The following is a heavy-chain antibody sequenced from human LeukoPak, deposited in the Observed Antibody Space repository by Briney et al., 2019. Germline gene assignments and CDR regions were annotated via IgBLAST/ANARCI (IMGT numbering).Heavy chain of an antibody. J-gene: IGHJ1*01. V-gene: IGHV3-48*01. Sequence: GGSLRLSCAASGFTFSSYSMNWVRQAPGKGLEWVSYISNSSSTIYYADSVKGRITISRDISKNTLYLQMNSLRAEDTAVYYCAKDRDSDWTSKYFQDWGQGTLVTVSS. CDR3: AKDRDSDWTSKYFQD. CDR1: GFTFSSYS. D-gene: IGHD6-19*01. CDR2: ISNSSSTI.